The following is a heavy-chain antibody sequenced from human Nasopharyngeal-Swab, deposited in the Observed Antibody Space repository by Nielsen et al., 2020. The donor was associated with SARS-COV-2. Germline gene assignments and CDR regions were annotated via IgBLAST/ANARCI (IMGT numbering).Heavy chain of an antibody. D-gene: IGHD3-9*01. CDR1: GFTISSNY. CDR2: FYKGGGT. CDR3: AKGTGYDILTGFPHV. Sequence: GGSLRLSCAASGFTISSNYMNWVRQAPGKGLEWVSVFYKGGGTYYADSVQGRFTISRDDAKNSLYLQMNSLRAEDTALYYCAKGTGYDILTGFPHVWGQGTLVTVSS. J-gene: IGHJ4*02. V-gene: IGHV3-53*05.